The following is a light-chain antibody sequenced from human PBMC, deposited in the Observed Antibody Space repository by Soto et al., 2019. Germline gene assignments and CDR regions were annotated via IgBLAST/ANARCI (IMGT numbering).Light chain of an antibody. J-gene: IGKJ1*01. CDR1: QSISSW. CDR3: QQYNSYST. V-gene: IGKV1-5*01. Sequence: DIQLTHSPSTLSASVGDRVTITCRASQSISSWLAWYQQKPRKAPKLLIYDASSLESGVPSRFSGSGSGTEFTLTISSLQPDDFATYYCQQYNSYSTFGQGTKVDIK. CDR2: DAS.